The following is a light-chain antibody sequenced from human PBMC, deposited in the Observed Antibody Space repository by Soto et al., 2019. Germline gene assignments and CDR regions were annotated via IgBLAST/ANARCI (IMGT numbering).Light chain of an antibody. V-gene: IGKV1-27*01. CDR1: QGISNY. CDR3: QKYNSAPRT. Sequence: VQMTQAASSLSAYVGDRVTITCRASQGISNYLAWYQQKPGKVPKLLIYAASILQSGVPSRFSGSGSGTDFTLTISSLQPGDVATYYCQKYNSAPRTFGGGTKVEIK. J-gene: IGKJ4*01. CDR2: AAS.